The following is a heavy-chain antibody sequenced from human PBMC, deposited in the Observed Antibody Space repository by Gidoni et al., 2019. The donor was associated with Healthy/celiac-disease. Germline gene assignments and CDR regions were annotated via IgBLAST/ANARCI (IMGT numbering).Heavy chain of an antibody. Sequence: QVQLVQSGAEVKKPGSSVKVPFKASGCPFSSYAISWVRQCSGQGLEWMGRSMHSLRIANYAQKFQGRVTITADKSTRTAYMELSSLRSEDTAVYYCAQLFGELSTFDYWGQGTLVTVSS. D-gene: IGHD3-10*02. CDR1: GCPFSSYA. CDR2: SMHSLRIA. V-gene: IGHV1-69*04. J-gene: IGHJ4*02. CDR3: AQLFGELSTFDY.